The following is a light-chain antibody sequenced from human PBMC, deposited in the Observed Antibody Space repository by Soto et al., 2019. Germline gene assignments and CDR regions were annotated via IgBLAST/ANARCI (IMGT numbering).Light chain of an antibody. V-gene: IGKV2-28*01. Sequence: DIVMTQSPLSLPVTPGEPASISCRSSQSLLHSNGYNYLDWYLQKPGQSPQLLIYLGSNRASGVPDRLSGSGSGTDFTLNISRVEAEDVGVYYCMQALQTPPTFGQGTKLEIQ. CDR3: MQALQTPPT. J-gene: IGKJ2*01. CDR2: LGS. CDR1: QSLLHSNGYNY.